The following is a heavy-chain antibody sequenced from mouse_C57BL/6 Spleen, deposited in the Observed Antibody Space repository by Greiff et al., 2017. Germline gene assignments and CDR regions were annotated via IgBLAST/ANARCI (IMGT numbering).Heavy chain of an antibody. CDR1: GYTFTRYW. V-gene: IGHV1-59*01. CDR3: ARREAY. CDR2: IDPSDSYT. J-gene: IGHJ2*01. Sequence: QVQLQQPGAELVRPGTSVKLSCKASGYTFTRYWMHWVKQRPGQGLEWIGVIDPSDSYTNYNQKFKGKATLTVDTSSSTAYMQLSSLTSEDSAVYYCARREAYWGQGTTLTVSS.